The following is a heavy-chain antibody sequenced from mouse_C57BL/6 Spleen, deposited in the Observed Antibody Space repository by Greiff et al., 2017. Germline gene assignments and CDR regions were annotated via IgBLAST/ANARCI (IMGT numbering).Heavy chain of an antibody. J-gene: IGHJ3*01. D-gene: IGHD2-1*01. CDR3: TRERGIYYFSD. V-gene: IGHV1-15*01. Sequence: QVQLQQSGAELVRPGASVTLSCKASGYTFTDYEMHWVKQTPVHGLEWIGAIDPETGGTAYNQKFKGKAILTADKSSSTAYMELRSLTSEDSAVYYCTRERGIYYFSDWGQGTLVTVSA. CDR1: GYTFTDYE. CDR2: IDPETGGT.